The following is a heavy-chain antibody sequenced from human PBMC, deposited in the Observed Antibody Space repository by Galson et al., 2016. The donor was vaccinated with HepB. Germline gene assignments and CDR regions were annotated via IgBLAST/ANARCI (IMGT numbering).Heavy chain of an antibody. Sequence: SVKVSCKASGYLFNGYYIHWVRQAPGQGLEWLGWINPHTGGTKYGQKFQGRDTITADESTTTDYMALSSLGSEDTAGYYCASTPEDRAGWFKNYFYYALDVWGQGTTVTVPS. CDR3: ASTPEDRAGWFKNYFYYALDV. V-gene: IGHV1-2*02. CDR1: GYLFNGYY. CDR2: INPHTGGT. D-gene: IGHD3-10*01. J-gene: IGHJ6*02.